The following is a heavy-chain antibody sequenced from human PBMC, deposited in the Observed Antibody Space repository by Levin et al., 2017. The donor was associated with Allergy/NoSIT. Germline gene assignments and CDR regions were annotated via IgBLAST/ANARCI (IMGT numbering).Heavy chain of an antibody. Sequence: GGSLRLSCAASGFTFSSYAMSWVRQAPGKGLEWVSAISGSGGSTYYADSVKGRFTISRDNSKNTLYLQMNSLRAEDTAVYYCAKAVDTAMVTAHAHDYWGQGTLVTVSS. CDR1: GFTFSSYA. D-gene: IGHD5-18*01. CDR3: AKAVDTAMVTAHAHDY. J-gene: IGHJ4*02. V-gene: IGHV3-23*01. CDR2: ISGSGGST.